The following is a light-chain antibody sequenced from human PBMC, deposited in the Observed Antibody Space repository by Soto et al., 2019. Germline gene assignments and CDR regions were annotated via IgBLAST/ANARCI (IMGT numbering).Light chain of an antibody. V-gene: IGKV3-15*01. J-gene: IGKJ1*01. CDR1: QSVGSN. CDR2: GAS. Sequence: EIVMTQSPATLSVSPGERATLSCRASQSVGSNLAWYQQKPGQAPRLLIYGASTRGTGIPARFSGTGFGTEFTLTISSLQSEDFAVYYCQQYNNWPPAFGQGTKVEIK. CDR3: QQYNNWPPA.